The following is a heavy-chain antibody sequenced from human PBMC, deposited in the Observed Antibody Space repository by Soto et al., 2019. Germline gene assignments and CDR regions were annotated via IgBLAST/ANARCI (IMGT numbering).Heavy chain of an antibody. CDR2: IYTSGST. J-gene: IGHJ6*02. CDR3: ARGRYCSSTSCYPYGMDV. Sequence: SETLSLTCTVSGGSISSSSYYWGWIHQPPGKGLEWIGSIYTSGSTNYNPSLKSRVTMSVDTSKNQFSLKLSSVAAADTAVYYCARGRYCSSTSCYPYGMDVWGQGTTVTVSS. V-gene: IGHV4-39*07. CDR1: GGSISSSSYY. D-gene: IGHD2-2*01.